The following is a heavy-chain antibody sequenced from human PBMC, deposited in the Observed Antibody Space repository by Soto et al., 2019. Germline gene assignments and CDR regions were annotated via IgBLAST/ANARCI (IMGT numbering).Heavy chain of an antibody. CDR2: SHQSGNT. CDR1: GVSIGSHDW. V-gene: IGHV4-4*02. D-gene: IGHD5-18*01. Sequence: QVQLQESGPGLVKPSGTLSLTCAVSGVSIGSHDWRTWVRQPPGKGLEWIGESHQSGNTNYNSSLESRVTISLDKSKNHFSLQLSSVTVADTAVYYCATRDTGRVYWGQGTLVTVSS. CDR3: ATRDTGRVY. J-gene: IGHJ4*02.